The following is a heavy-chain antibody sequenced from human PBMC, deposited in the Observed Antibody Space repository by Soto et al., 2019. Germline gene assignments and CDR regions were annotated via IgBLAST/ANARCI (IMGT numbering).Heavy chain of an antibody. J-gene: IGHJ4*02. Sequence: QVQLVQSGAEVKNPGTSVKVSCKASGYTFTSAGISWVRQAPGQGLEWMGWISVYNGNIKYAQKLQGRVTMTTDTSTSTAYMELRCLTSDDTAVYYCARDLDGSGSYYTDYWGQGTLVTVSA. V-gene: IGHV1-18*01. D-gene: IGHD3-10*01. CDR1: GYTFTSAG. CDR3: ARDLDGSGSYYTDY. CDR2: ISVYNGNI.